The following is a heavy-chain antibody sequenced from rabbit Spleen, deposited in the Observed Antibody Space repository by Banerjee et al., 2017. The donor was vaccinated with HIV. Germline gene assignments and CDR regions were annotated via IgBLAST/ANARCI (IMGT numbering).Heavy chain of an antibody. CDR1: GVSLNDKDV. J-gene: IGHJ4*01. V-gene: IGHV1S45*01. CDR3: VRDQAGDADYGPYYLNL. CDR2: IYFGSSGIT. Sequence: QEQLEESGGGLVKPEGSLTLTCKASGVSLNDKDVMCWVRQAPGKGLEWIACIYFGSSGITYYATWAKGRFTISKTSSTTVTLQMTSLTAADTATYFCVRDQAGDADYGPYYLNLWGPGTLVTVS. D-gene: IGHD2-1*01.